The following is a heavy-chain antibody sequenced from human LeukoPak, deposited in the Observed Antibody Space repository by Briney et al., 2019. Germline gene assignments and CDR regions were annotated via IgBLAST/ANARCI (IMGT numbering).Heavy chain of an antibody. J-gene: IGHJ3*01. D-gene: IGHD3-22*01. CDR3: ARDRYVGYYDSFGYSDAFDL. V-gene: IGHV3-21*06. Sequence: GGSLRLSCAASGFTFNRHSINWVRQAPGKGLEWVSSIGSSSTYIYYADSVKGRFTISRDNAKNSLYLQMNSLRAEDTAVYYCARDRYVGYYDSFGYSDAFDLWGQGTKVTVSS. CDR1: GFTFNRHS. CDR2: IGSSSTYI.